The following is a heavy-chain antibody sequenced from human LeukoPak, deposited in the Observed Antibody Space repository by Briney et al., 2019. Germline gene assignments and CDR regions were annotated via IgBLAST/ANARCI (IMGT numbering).Heavy chain of an antibody. CDR2: ISGSGGST. D-gene: IGHD1-26*01. CDR3: AKLGGISYYFDY. Sequence: GRSLRLSCAASGFTFSSYAMSWVRQAPGKGLEWVSAISGSGGSTYYADSVKGRFTISRDNSKNTLYLQMNSLRAEDTAVYYCAKLGGISYYFDYWGQGTLVTVSS. V-gene: IGHV3-23*01. J-gene: IGHJ4*02. CDR1: GFTFSSYA.